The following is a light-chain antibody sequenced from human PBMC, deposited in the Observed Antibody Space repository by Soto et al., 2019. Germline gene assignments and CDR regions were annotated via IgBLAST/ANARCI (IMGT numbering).Light chain of an antibody. V-gene: IGKV1-9*01. CDR1: QGISSY. Sequence: DMQLTQSPSFLSASVGDRVTITCRASQGISSYLAWYQKKPGKAPKLLIYAASTLQSGVPSRFGGSGSGTDFTLTISRLQPEYFATYFYQQIYSRPEPSGQGTKVEIK. CDR2: AAS. J-gene: IGKJ2*01. CDR3: QQIYSRPEP.